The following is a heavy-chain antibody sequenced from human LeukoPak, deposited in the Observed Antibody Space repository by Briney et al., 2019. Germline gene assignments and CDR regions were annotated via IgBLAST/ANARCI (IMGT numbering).Heavy chain of an antibody. Sequence: GASVKISCKASGYTFTGYYMHWVRQAPGQGLEWMGWINPNSGGTNYAQKFQGRVTMTRDTSISTAYMELSRLRSDDTAVYYCASHIAHSSSEYYFDYWGQGTLVTVSS. V-gene: IGHV1-2*02. J-gene: IGHJ4*02. D-gene: IGHD6-13*01. CDR1: GYTFTGYY. CDR2: INPNSGGT. CDR3: ASHIAHSSSEYYFDY.